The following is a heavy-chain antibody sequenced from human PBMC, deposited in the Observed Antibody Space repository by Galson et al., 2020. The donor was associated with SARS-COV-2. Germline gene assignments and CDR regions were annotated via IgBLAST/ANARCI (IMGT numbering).Heavy chain of an antibody. J-gene: IGHJ4*02. CDR2: INSKPDGETT. Sequence: GGSLRLSCAASGFSFSSAWMIWVRQPPGKGLEWVGLINSKPDGETTDYAATVKGRFSISRDDSKNTLSLQMNSLKTEDTAVYFCAADIPNSRDYVPVDFWGQGILVTVSS. V-gene: IGHV3-15*01. CDR3: AADIPNSRDYVPVDF. CDR1: GFSFSSAW. D-gene: IGHD4-17*01.